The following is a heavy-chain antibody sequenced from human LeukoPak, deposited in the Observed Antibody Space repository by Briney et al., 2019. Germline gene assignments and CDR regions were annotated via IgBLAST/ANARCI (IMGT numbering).Heavy chain of an antibody. Sequence: SETLSLTCTVSGDSISRSNYYWGWIRQPPGRGLEWIGSIYFSGSTYYNPSLNSRFTISVDTSKNQFSLNLTSVTATDTAVYXCTRHLVSSPXXPFHHWGQXTLVXXSS. J-gene: IGHJ4*02. CDR3: TRHLVSSPXXPFHH. CDR1: GDSISRSNYY. V-gene: IGHV4-39*01. D-gene: IGHD6-6*01. CDR2: IYFSGST.